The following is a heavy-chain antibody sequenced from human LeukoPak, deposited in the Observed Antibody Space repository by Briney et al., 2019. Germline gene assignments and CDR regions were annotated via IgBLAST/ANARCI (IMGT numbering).Heavy chain of an antibody. V-gene: IGHV4-30-2*01. CDR1: GGSISSGGYS. CDR2: IYHSGST. Sequence: PSETLSLTCAVSGGSISSGGYSWSWIRQPPGKGLEWIGYIYHSGSTYYNPSLKSRVTISVDRSKNQFSLKLSSVTAADTAVYYCARSITMVRGEQGDWFDPWGQGTLVTVSS. J-gene: IGHJ5*02. CDR3: ARSITMVRGEQGDWFDP. D-gene: IGHD3-10*01.